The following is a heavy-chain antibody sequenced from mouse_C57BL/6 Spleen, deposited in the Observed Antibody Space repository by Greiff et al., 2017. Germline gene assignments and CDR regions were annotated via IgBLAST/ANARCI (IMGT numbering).Heavy chain of an antibody. CDR3: ARRANWEYYFDD. D-gene: IGHD4-1*01. J-gene: IGHJ2*01. CDR1: GYTFTDYN. CDR2: INPNNGGT. Sequence: EVQLQQSGPELVKPGASVKIPCKASGYTFTDYNMDWVKQSHGKSLEWIGDINPNNGGTIYNQKFKGKATLTVDKSSSTAYMELRSLTSEDTAVYYCARRANWEYYFDDWGQGTTLTVSS. V-gene: IGHV1-18*01.